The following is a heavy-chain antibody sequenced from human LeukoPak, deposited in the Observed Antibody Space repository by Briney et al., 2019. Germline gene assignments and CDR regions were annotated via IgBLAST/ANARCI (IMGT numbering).Heavy chain of an antibody. V-gene: IGHV4-39*07. D-gene: IGHD3-10*01. CDR3: ARIWFGDVDV. Sequence: PSEPLSLTCTVSGGSISSSSYYWGWIRQSPGKGLEWIGSMYYSGNTYYNPSPKSRVTISVDTSKNQFSLKLSSVTAADTAMYYCARIWFGDVDVWGKGTTVTISS. J-gene: IGHJ6*04. CDR1: GGSISSSSYY. CDR2: MYYSGNT.